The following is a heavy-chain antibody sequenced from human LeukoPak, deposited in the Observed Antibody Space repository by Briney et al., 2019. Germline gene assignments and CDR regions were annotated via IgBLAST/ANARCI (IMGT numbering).Heavy chain of an antibody. CDR2: ISSSSSYI. CDR1: GFTFSSYS. CDR3: AKEVTRVSRKAGDWLDP. J-gene: IGHJ5*02. V-gene: IGHV3-21*01. D-gene: IGHD2-21*02. Sequence: GGSLRLSCAASGFTFSSYSMNWVRQAPGKGLEWVSSISSSSSYIYYADSVKGRFTISRDNAKNSLYLQMNSLRAEDTAVYYCAKEVTRVSRKAGDWLDPRGQGTRVTVSS.